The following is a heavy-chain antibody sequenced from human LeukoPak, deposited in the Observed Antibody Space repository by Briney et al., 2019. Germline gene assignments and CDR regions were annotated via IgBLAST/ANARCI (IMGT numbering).Heavy chain of an antibody. CDR2: IIPILGIA. D-gene: IGHD2-21*01. V-gene: IGHV1-69*04. Sequence: SVKVPCKASGGTFSSYTIGWVRQAPGQGLEWMGRIIPILGIANYAQKFQGRVTITADKSTSTAYMELSSLRSEDTAVYYCARDGAYCGGDCYFREYYFDYWGQGTLVTVSS. CDR3: ARDGAYCGGDCYFREYYFDY. J-gene: IGHJ4*02. CDR1: GGTFSSYT.